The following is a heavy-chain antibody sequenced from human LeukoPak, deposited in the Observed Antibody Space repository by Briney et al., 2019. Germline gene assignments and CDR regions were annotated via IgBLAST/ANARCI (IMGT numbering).Heavy chain of an antibody. D-gene: IGHD5/OR15-5a*01. V-gene: IGHV1-8*02. CDR2: INPNNGDS. J-gene: IGHJ3*02. CDR1: GGTFSSYA. Sequence: VASVKVSCKASGGTFSSYAISWVRQAPGQGLEWMGWINPNNGDSLYAQKFQGRVSMTRSISISTAYMELSSLRSDDTALYFCATRSDSSVPGAFDIWGQGTMVTVSS. CDR3: ATRSDSSVPGAFDI.